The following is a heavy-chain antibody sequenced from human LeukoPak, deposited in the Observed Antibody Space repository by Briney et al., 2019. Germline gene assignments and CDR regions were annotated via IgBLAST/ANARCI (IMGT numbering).Heavy chain of an antibody. CDR2: IRYDGSNT. D-gene: IGHD2-15*01. Sequence: GGSLRLSCAASGFTFSSYGMHWVRQAPGKGLEWLAFIRYDGSNTNYADSVKGRFTISRDNARNTLYLQINSLRAEDTAVYYCAKDSAVVLVAAHYWFDPWGQGTLVTVSS. CDR1: GFTFSSYG. J-gene: IGHJ5*02. V-gene: IGHV3-30*02. CDR3: AKDSAVVLVAAHYWFDP.